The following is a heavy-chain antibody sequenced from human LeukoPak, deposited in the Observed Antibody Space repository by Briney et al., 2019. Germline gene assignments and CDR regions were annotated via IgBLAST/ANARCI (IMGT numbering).Heavy chain of an antibody. D-gene: IGHD2-2*01. V-gene: IGHV3-30*03. CDR1: GFTFSSYG. Sequence: PGRSLRLSCAASGFTFSSYGMHWVRQAPGKGLEWVAVISYDGNTQYYADSVKGRFTISRDNSKNSLYLQMNSLRPEDTALYFCARGEYQVLSGPSYHFYGVDVWGQGTTVTVSS. J-gene: IGHJ6*02. CDR2: ISYDGNTQ. CDR3: ARGEYQVLSGPSYHFYGVDV.